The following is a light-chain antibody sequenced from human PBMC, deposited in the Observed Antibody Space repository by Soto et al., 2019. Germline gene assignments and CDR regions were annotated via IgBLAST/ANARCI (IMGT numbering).Light chain of an antibody. V-gene: IGKV3D-15*01. CDR1: QGISSA. J-gene: IGKJ4*01. Sequence: TQSPSSLSASVGYRVTITCRASQGISSALAWYQQKPGQTPRLLIYGASTRPTGIPARFSGSGSGTEFTLTIISLQSEDSAVYYCQQYNDWPLTFGGGTKVAIK. CDR2: GAS. CDR3: QQYNDWPLT.